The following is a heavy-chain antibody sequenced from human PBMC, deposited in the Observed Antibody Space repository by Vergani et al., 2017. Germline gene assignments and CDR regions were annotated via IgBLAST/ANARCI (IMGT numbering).Heavy chain of an antibody. CDR3: ASGKYYSDSTSHFRGRYFDV. J-gene: IGHJ2*01. Sequence: QMQLQESGPGLVKASETLSLTCTVSGDSIISRSYYWGWIRQPPGKGLEWIGSIYNSGNGDSSSSLKSRVTISADTSKNQFSLRLTSVTAGDTAVYYCASGKYYSDSTSHFRGRYFDVWGRGTLVTVPS. CDR2: IYNSGNG. D-gene: IGHD3-16*01. V-gene: IGHV4-39*01. CDR1: GDSIISRSYY.